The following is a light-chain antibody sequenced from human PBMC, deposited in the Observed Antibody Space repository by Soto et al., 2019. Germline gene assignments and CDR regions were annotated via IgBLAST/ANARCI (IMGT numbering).Light chain of an antibody. CDR2: DAS. CDR3: QQRSDWPLT. CDR1: QSVNSY. J-gene: IGKJ4*01. Sequence: EIVLTQSPATLSLSPGERATLSCRASQSVNSYLAWYQQKPGQPPRLLIYDASNSATGIPARFSGSGSGTGFTLTISTLEPEDFAVYYCQQRSDWPLTFGGGTKVEIK. V-gene: IGKV3-11*01.